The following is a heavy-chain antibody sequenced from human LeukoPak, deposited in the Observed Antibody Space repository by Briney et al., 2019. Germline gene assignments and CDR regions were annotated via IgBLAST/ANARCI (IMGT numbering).Heavy chain of an antibody. D-gene: IGHD1-20*01. CDR2: INPNSGGT. CDR3: ARVITGPLTPYDY. CDR1: GYTFTCYY. V-gene: IGHV1-2*02. Sequence: GASVKVSCKASGYTFTCYYMHWVRQAPGQGLEWMGWINPNSGGTNYAQKFQGRVTMTRDTSISTAYMELSRLRSDDTAVYYCARVITGPLTPYDYWGQGTLVTVSS. J-gene: IGHJ4*02.